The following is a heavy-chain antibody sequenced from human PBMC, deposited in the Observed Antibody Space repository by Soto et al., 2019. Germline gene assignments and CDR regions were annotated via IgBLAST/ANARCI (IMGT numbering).Heavy chain of an antibody. D-gene: IGHD2-2*01. J-gene: IGHJ5*02. CDR3: ARDLAVGWFDP. V-gene: IGHV1-18*01. CDR1: GYTFRSYS. CDR2: INVYNGNK. Sequence: QVQLVQSGAEVKKPGASVKVSCKTSGYTFRSYSISWVRQAPGQGLEWMGWINVYNGNKKYAQNIQGRVTITTDTSTSTSYMDLRSLRSDDTAVYYCARDLAVGWFDPWGQGTLVTVSS.